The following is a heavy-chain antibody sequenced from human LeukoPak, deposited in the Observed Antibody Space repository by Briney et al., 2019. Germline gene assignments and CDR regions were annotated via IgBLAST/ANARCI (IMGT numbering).Heavy chain of an antibody. J-gene: IGHJ4*02. CDR2: IYYSGST. Sequence: SQTLSLTCTVSGGSISSGDYYWSWIRQPPGKGLEWIGYIYYSGSTYYNPSLKSRVTISVDTSKNQFSLKLSSVTAADTAVYYCARDNRRLTYYDSSGYAPFDYWGQGTLVTVSS. D-gene: IGHD3-22*01. CDR1: GGSISSGDYY. CDR3: ARDNRRLTYYDSSGYAPFDY. V-gene: IGHV4-30-4*08.